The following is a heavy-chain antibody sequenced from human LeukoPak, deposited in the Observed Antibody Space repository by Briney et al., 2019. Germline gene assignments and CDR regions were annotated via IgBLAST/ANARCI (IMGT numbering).Heavy chain of an antibody. CDR1: GGSIGASINSPNW. D-gene: IGHD2-15*01. Sequence: SGTLSLTCAVSGGSIGASINSPNWWSWVRQPPGKGLEWIGEIFHSGSTNYNPSLKSRVTMSVDKSKNQFSLNLTSVTAADTAVYYCARASGSGNPWFPWGFWGQGTLVTVSS. V-gene: IGHV4-4*02. CDR2: IFHSGST. J-gene: IGHJ4*02. CDR3: ARASGSGNPWFPWGF.